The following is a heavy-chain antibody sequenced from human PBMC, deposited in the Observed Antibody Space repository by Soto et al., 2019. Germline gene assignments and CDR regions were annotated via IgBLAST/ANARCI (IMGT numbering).Heavy chain of an antibody. D-gene: IGHD6-19*01. CDR2: IYYSGST. J-gene: IGHJ4*02. CDR1: GGSISSSSYY. V-gene: IGHV4-39*01. CDR3: ARHAVGRRDYFDY. Sequence: PSETLSLTCTVSGGSISSSSYYWGWIRQPPGKGLEWIGSIYYSGSTYYNPSLKSRVTISVDTSKNQFSLKLSSVTAADTAVYYCARHAVGRRDYFDYWGQGTPVTVSS.